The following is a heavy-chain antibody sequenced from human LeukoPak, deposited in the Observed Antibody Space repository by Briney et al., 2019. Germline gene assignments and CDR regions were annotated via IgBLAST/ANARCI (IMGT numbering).Heavy chain of an antibody. Sequence: ASVKVSCKASGYTFTNYYIHWVRQAPGQGLEWMGIINPGGRSTSYAQKFQGRVTMTRNTSISTAYMELSSLRSEDTAVYYCARFPRAATPKYFDYWGQGTLVTVSS. D-gene: IGHD2-2*01. CDR2: INPGGRST. J-gene: IGHJ4*02. CDR1: GYTFTNYY. CDR3: ARFPRAATPKYFDY. V-gene: IGHV1-46*01.